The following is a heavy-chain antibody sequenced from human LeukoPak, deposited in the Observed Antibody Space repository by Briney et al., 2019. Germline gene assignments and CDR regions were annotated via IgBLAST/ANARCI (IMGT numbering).Heavy chain of an antibody. CDR3: ARVYCGSTSCYFDC. V-gene: IGHV3-72*01. Sequence: GGSLRLSCAASGFTFSDHYMDWVRQAPGKGLEWVGRSRNKAKSYSTDYAAAVRGRFTLPRDDSKNSLDLQMNSLKTEDTAVYYCARVYCGSTSCYFDCWGQGTLVTVSS. J-gene: IGHJ4*02. D-gene: IGHD2-2*01. CDR1: GFTFSDHY. CDR2: SRNKAKSYST.